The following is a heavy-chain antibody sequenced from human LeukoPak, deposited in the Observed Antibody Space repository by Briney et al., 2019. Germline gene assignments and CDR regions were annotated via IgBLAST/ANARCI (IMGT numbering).Heavy chain of an antibody. Sequence: PSETLSLSCSVSGGSISSYYRSWIRQPPGKGLEWMGHIYYGGSTNYNPSLKSRVTISVDTSKNQFSLKLSSVTAADTAVYYCARVIVGGEWLDPYYFDYWGQGTLVTVSS. V-gene: IGHV4-59*01. D-gene: IGHD1-26*01. CDR1: GGSISSYY. J-gene: IGHJ4*02. CDR2: IYYGGST. CDR3: ARVIVGGEWLDPYYFDY.